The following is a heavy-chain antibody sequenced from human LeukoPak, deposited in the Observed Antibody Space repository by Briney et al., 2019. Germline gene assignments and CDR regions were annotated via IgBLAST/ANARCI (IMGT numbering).Heavy chain of an antibody. CDR1: GFTFSSYA. CDR2: ISGSGGST. D-gene: IGHD4-17*01. CDR3: AKAHDFGDYVGRRYYSGLDV. Sequence: GGSLRLSCAASGFTFSSYAMSWVRQAPGKGLEWVSAISGSGGSTYYADSVKGRFTISRDNSKNTLYLQMNSLRAEDKAVYYCAKAHDFGDYVGRRYYSGLDVWGKGATVTVSS. J-gene: IGHJ6*01. V-gene: IGHV3-23*01.